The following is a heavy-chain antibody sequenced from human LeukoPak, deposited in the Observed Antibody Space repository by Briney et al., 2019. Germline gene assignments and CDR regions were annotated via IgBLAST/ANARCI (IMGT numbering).Heavy chain of an antibody. V-gene: IGHV1-2*06. CDR2: INPNSGGT. D-gene: IGHD6-19*01. CDR3: ARLSMAVPGTGYDY. Sequence: ASVKVSCKASGYSFTGYYMHWVRQAPGQGLEWLGRINPNSGGTDYAQKFQGRVTMTRDASSSTAYMELSSLRADDTAVYYCARLSMAVPGTGYDYWGQGTLVTVSS. J-gene: IGHJ4*02. CDR1: GYSFTGYY.